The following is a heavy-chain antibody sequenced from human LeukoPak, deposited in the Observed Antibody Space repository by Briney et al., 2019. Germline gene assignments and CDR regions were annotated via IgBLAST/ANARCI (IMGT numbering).Heavy chain of an antibody. D-gene: IGHD3-10*01. CDR2: ISHDGGNK. V-gene: IGHV3-30*03. J-gene: IGHJ4*02. Sequence: PGRSLRLSCVASGFAFSQFPVHWVRQAPGKRLEWVAFISHDGGNKKYGDSVKGRFTISRDNSKNTVYLQMNSLRPEDTALYYCARDKSYFGSGNYHYFDSWGQGALVIVSS. CDR1: GFAFSQFP. CDR3: ARDKSYFGSGNYHYFDS.